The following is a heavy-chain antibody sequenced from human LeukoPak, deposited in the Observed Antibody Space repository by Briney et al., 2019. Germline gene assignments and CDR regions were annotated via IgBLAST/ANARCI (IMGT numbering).Heavy chain of an antibody. CDR2: FWRGGGP. J-gene: IGHJ3*02. Sequence: PSETLSLTCTVSGDSISSGNYYWNWIRQPVGKGLEWIGRFWRGGGPSYKPSLKGRVTISIDTSKNQFSLNLNSVTAADTAVYYCVRHRGTSFYNVLTGYLDAFEIWGQGTMVTVSS. CDR3: VRHRGTSFYNVLTGYLDAFEI. CDR1: GDSISSGNYY. V-gene: IGHV4-61*02. D-gene: IGHD3-9*01.